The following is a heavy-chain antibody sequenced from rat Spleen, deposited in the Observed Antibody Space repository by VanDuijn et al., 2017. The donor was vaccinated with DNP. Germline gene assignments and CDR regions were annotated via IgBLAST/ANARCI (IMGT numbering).Heavy chain of an antibody. CDR3: ARYAPSASYAMDA. D-gene: IGHD4-3*01. V-gene: IGHV5-31*01. CDR1: GFTFNNYW. CDR2: IISSGGST. J-gene: IGHJ4*01. Sequence: EVHLVESGGDLVQPGRSLKLSCVASGFTFNNYWMTWIRQVPGKGLEWVASIISSGGSTSYPDSVKGRFTITRDNAKNTLYLQMNSLRSEATATSYCARYAPSASYAMDAWGQGTSVTVSS.